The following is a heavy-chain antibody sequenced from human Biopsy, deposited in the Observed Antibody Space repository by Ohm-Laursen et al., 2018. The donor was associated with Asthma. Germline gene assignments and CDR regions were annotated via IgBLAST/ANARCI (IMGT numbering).Heavy chain of an antibody. J-gene: IGHJ4*02. D-gene: IGHD2-21*02. CDR2: FYYSGST. V-gene: IGHV4-59*01. Sequence: GTLSLTCTVSGGSINNFYWSWIRQPPGKGLESIGHFYYSGSTNYNPSLKSRVTISIGASKNQFSLKLTSVTAADTAVYYCARGVDRVTGLLDHFDSWGQGTLVTVSS. CDR3: ARGVDRVTGLLDHFDS. CDR1: GGSINNFY.